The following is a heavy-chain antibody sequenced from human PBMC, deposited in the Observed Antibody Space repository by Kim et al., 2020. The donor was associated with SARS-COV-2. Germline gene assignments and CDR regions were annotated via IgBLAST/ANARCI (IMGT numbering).Heavy chain of an antibody. Sequence: SETLSLTCAVYGGSFSGYYWSWIRQPPGKGLEWIGEINHSGSTNYNPSLKSRVTISVDTSKNQFSLKLSSVTAADTAVYYCARGFLFKGIAAWYFDYWG. V-gene: IGHV4-34*01. CDR3: ARGFLFKGIAAWYFDY. D-gene: IGHD6-13*01. CDR2: INHSGST. J-gene: IGHJ4*01. CDR1: GGSFSGYY.